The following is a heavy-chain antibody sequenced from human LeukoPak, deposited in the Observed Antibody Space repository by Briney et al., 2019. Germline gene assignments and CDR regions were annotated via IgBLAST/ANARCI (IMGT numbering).Heavy chain of an antibody. D-gene: IGHD2-2*01. V-gene: IGHV3-66*02. Sequence: PGGSLRLSCAASGFTVSSNYMSWVRQAPGKGLGWVSVIYSGGSTYYADSVKGRFTISRDNSKNTLYLRMNSLRAEDTAVYYCARGEYQLPQGNWGQGTLVTVSS. CDR3: ARGEYQLPQGN. CDR1: GFTVSSNY. J-gene: IGHJ4*02. CDR2: IYSGGST.